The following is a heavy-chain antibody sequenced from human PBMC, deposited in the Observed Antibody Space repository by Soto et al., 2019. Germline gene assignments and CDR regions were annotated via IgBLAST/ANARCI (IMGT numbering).Heavy chain of an antibody. CDR3: ARDWRGAEGFDP. V-gene: IGHV1-18*01. D-gene: IGHD3-3*01. Sequence: QVQLVQSETEVKKPGASVKVSCKAFGYTFSSYDYGFSWVRQAPGQGLEWMGWIGANNDDTDYAQNFQGRVTMTTDTSTTTAYMELRSLTFDDSAVYFCARDWRGAEGFDPWGPGTLGIVSS. CDR1: GYTFSSYDYG. J-gene: IGHJ5*02. CDR2: IGANNDDT.